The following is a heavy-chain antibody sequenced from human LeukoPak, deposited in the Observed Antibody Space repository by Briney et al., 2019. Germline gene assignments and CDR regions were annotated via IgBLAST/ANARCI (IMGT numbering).Heavy chain of an antibody. CDR2: IYGSGST. D-gene: IGHD3-22*01. CDR1: GGSISSYY. V-gene: IGHV4-4*07. J-gene: IGHJ4*02. Sequence: SETLSLTCSVSGGSISSYYWSWFRQPAGKGLEWIGHIYGSGSTNYDPSLKSRVTMSADTSKSQVSLKLSSVTAADTAVYYCARLASSGYYGFEYWGQGILVTVSS. CDR3: ARLASSGYYGFEY.